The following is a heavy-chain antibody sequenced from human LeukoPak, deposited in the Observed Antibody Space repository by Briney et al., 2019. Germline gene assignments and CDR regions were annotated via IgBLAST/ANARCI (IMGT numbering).Heavy chain of an antibody. Sequence: PGGSLRLSCAASGFTFSSYAMHWVRQAPGKGLEWVSSISSSSSYIYYADSVKGRFTISRDNAKNSLYLQMNSLRAEDTAVYYCARSLGEWEDGRYYMDVWGEGTTVTVSS. J-gene: IGHJ6*03. CDR1: GFTFSSYA. D-gene: IGHD1-26*01. CDR2: ISSSSSYI. CDR3: ARSLGEWEDGRYYMDV. V-gene: IGHV3-21*01.